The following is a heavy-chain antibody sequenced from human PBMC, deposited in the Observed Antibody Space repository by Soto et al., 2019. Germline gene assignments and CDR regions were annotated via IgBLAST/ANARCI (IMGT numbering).Heavy chain of an antibody. V-gene: IGHV1-3*01. J-gene: IGHJ2*01. Sequence: QVQLVQSGAEVKESGGSVKVSCRASGYTFTNYAIHWVRQAPGQRLEWMGWLNPGNGNTKYPQKFQGRVTITRDTSASTAYMFLSSLRSEDTAVYYCARDQGIPYCGGDCYSDWYFDLWGRGTLVTVTS. CDR2: LNPGNGNT. CDR1: GYTFTNYA. D-gene: IGHD2-21*01. CDR3: ARDQGIPYCGGDCYSDWYFDL.